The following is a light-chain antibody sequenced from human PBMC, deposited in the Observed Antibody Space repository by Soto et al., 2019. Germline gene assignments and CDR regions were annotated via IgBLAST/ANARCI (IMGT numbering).Light chain of an antibody. J-gene: IGLJ1*01. V-gene: IGLV2-14*01. CDR2: QVT. CDR1: SSDLAIYNY. CDR3: SSYTDSSNYV. Sequence: QPVLTQPASVSGSPGQSITISCTGTSSDLAIYNYVSWYQQQPGKAPKLMIYQVTNRPSGVSNRFSGSRSGNTASLPISGLQAEDEADYYCSSYTDSSNYVFGTGTKLTVL.